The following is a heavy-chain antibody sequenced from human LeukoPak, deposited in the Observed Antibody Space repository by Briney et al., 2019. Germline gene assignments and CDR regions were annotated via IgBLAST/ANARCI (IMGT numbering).Heavy chain of an antibody. CDR3: AKAMYYYDASGYPRRLFDY. CDR1: VFTFSSYG. Sequence: GGTLRLSCAASVFTFSSYGMSWVRQAPGKGLEWVSAISGSGGSTYYADSVKGRFTISRDNSKNTLYLQMNSLRAEDTAVYYCAKAMYYYDASGYPRRLFDYWGQGTLVTVSS. D-gene: IGHD3-22*01. V-gene: IGHV3-23*01. CDR2: ISGSGGST. J-gene: IGHJ4*02.